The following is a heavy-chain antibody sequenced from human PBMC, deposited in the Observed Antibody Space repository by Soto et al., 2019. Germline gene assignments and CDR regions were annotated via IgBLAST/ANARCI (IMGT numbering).Heavy chain of an antibody. CDR2: ITGTGGST. Sequence: TGGSLRLSCAASGFTFGSHAMSWVRQAPGKGLEWLATITGTGGSTYYADSVKGRFTISRDNSKNTLYLQMNSLRAEDTAVYYRARGQYQLLLLAFDFWGQGTMVTVSS. CDR3: ARGQYQLLLLAFDF. J-gene: IGHJ3*01. D-gene: IGHD2-2*01. V-gene: IGHV3-23*01. CDR1: GFTFGSHA.